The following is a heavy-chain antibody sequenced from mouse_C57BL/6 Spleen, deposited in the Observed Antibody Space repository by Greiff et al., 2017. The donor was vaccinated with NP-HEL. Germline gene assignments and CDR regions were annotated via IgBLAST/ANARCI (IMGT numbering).Heavy chain of an antibody. CDR1: GYTFTSYW. Sequence: QVQLQQPGAELVRPGSSVKLSCKASGYTFTSYWMDWVKQRPGQGLEWIGNIYPSDSETHYNQKYKDKATLTVDKSSSTAYMQLSSLTSEASAVYYCAPIATVVGPYFDVWGKGTTVTVAS. V-gene: IGHV1-61*01. CDR2: IYPSDSET. D-gene: IGHD1-1*01. CDR3: APIATVVGPYFDV. J-gene: IGHJ1*03.